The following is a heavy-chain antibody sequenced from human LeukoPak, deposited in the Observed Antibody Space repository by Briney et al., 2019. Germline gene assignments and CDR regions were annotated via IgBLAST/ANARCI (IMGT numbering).Heavy chain of an antibody. Sequence: SETLSLTCTVSGGSISSNYWSWIRQPPGEGLEWIGYISYSGSTNYNPSLKRRVTISVDTSKNQFSLKLRSVTAADTAVYYCARMMIARFDYWGQGTLVTVSS. CDR3: ARMMIARFDY. CDR1: GGSISSNY. CDR2: ISYSGST. J-gene: IGHJ4*02. V-gene: IGHV4-59*01. D-gene: IGHD3-22*01.